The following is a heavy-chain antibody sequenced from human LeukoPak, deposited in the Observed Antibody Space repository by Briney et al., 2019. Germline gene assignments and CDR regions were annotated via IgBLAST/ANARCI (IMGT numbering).Heavy chain of an antibody. V-gene: IGHV4-4*07. CDR3: ARFGIEYSYGNNWFDP. D-gene: IGHD5-18*01. CDR2: IYTSGST. J-gene: IGHJ5*02. CDR1: GGSISSYY. Sequence: ETLSLTCTVSGGSISSYYWSWIRQPAGKGLEWIGRIYTSGSTNYNPSLKSRVTMSVDTSKNQFSLKLSSVTAADTAVYYCARFGIEYSYGNNWFDPWGQGTLVTVSS.